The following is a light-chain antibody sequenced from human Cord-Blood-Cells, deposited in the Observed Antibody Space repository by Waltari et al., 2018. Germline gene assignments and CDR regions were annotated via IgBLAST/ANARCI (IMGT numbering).Light chain of an antibody. CDR1: QRISSY. CDR3: QQSYSTPRMLT. V-gene: IGKV1-39*01. J-gene: IGKJ4*01. Sequence: DIQMTQSPSSLSASVGDRVTITCRASQRISSYLNWYQQKPGKAPKLLIYAASSLQSGVPSRFSGSGSGTDFTLTISSLQPEDFATYYCQQSYSTPRMLTFGGGTKVEIK. CDR2: AAS.